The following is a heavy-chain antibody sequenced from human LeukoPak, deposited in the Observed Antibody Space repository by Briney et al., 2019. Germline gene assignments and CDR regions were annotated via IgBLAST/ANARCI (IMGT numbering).Heavy chain of an antibody. CDR1: GGSISSYS. CDR2: FHNSGST. D-gene: IGHD2-2*01. CDR3: ARESFTRRYCSSTSCYAPDH. Sequence: SETLSLTCTVSGGSISSYSWSWIRQPPGKGLEWIAYFHNSGSTNYNPSLKSRVTVSVDTSKNQFSLRLSSVTATDTAVYYCARESFTRRYCSSTSCYAPDHWGQGTLVTVSS. J-gene: IGHJ4*02. V-gene: IGHV4-59*12.